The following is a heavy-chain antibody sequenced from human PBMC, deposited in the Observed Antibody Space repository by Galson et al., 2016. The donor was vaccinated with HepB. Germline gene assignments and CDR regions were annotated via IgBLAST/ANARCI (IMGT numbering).Heavy chain of an antibody. V-gene: IGHV2-5*01. CDR2: IHWNDAK. CDR3: AHYFDVWSRYLDETFDY. J-gene: IGHJ4*02. D-gene: IGHD3-3*01. CDR1: GFSLSTSGVA. Sequence: PALVKPTQTLTLTCTFSGFSLSTSGVAVGWIRQPPGKALEWLALIHWNDAKRYNPSLQSRLTLTKDTSKKQVVLTMSDMDPVDTGKYFCAHYFDVWSRYLDETFDYWGQGTLVTVSS.